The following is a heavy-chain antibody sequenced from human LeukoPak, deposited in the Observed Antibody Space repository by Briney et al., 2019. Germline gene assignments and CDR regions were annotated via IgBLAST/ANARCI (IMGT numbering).Heavy chain of an antibody. CDR3: AKERESYFEFDL. D-gene: IGHD1-26*01. V-gene: IGHV3-23*01. CDR2: ISGSADNT. Sequence: GGSLRLSCAVSGFTFSHAWMSWVRQAPGKGLEWVSAISGSADNTYYVDSVKGRFTISRDNSRNTLYLQMNSLRAEDTAIYYCAKERESYFEFDLWGQGTLVTVSS. J-gene: IGHJ4*02. CDR1: GFTFSHAW.